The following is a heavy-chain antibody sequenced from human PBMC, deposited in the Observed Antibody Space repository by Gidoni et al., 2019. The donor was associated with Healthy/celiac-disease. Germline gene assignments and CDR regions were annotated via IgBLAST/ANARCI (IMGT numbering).Heavy chain of an antibody. CDR2: VDPEDGET. J-gene: IGHJ5*02. V-gene: IGHV1-69-2*01. CDR1: GYTFTDYY. D-gene: IGHD6-19*01. Sequence: VQLVQSGAEVKKPGATVKISCMVSGYTFTDYYMHWVQQAPGKGLEWMGLVDPEDGETIYAEKSQGRVTITADTSTDTAYMELSSLRSEDTAVYYCATDRGIAVAGHNWFDPWGQGTLVTVSS. CDR3: ATDRGIAVAGHNWFDP.